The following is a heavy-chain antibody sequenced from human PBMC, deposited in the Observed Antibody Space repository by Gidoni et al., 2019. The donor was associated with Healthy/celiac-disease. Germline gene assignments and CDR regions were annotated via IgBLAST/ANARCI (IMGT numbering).Heavy chain of an antibody. Sequence: RFTISRDNSKNTLYLQMNSLRAEDTAVYYCAKGRNPNFLGRAYFDYWGQGTLVTVSS. J-gene: IGHJ4*02. D-gene: IGHD3-3*01. V-gene: IGHV3-23*01. CDR3: AKGRNPNFLGRAYFDY.